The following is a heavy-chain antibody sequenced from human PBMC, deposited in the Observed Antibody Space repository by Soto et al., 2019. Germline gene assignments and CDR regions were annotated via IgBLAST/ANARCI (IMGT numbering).Heavy chain of an antibody. CDR3: ASISSSWDLNWFDP. CDR2: ISGSGGST. CDR1: GFTFSSYA. Sequence: PGGSLRLSCAASGFTFSSYAMSWVRQAPGKGLEWVSAISGSGGSTYYADSVKGRFTISRDNSKNTLYLQMNSLRAEDTAVYYCASISSSWDLNWFDPWGQGTLVTVSS. V-gene: IGHV3-23*01. J-gene: IGHJ5*02. D-gene: IGHD6-13*01.